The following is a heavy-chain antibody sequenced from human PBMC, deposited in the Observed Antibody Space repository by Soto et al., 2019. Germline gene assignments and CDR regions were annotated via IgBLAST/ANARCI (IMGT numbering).Heavy chain of an antibody. CDR1: GGTFSSCA. J-gene: IGHJ4*02. Sequence: ASVKVSCKASGGTFSSCAISWVRQAPGQGLEWMGGIIPIFGTANYAQKFQGRVTITADESTSTAYMELSSLRSEDTAVYYCARDLRQSTAAGTSYYFDYWGQGTLVTVSS. CDR2: IIPIFGTA. V-gene: IGHV1-69*13. CDR3: ARDLRQSTAAGTSYYFDY. D-gene: IGHD6-13*01.